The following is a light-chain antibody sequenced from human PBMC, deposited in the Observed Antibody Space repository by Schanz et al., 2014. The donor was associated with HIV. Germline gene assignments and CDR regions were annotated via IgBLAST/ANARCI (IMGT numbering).Light chain of an antibody. Sequence: DIQMTQSPSSLSASVGDRVTITCRTSQSITNYLNWYQQKPGKAPKLLIYTASSLQSGVPSRFSGSGSGTDFTFTISSLQPEDIATYYCQQYDNLPPLFTFGPGTKVDIK. J-gene: IGKJ3*01. CDR2: TAS. CDR1: QSITNY. CDR3: QQYDNLPPLFT. V-gene: IGKV1-33*01.